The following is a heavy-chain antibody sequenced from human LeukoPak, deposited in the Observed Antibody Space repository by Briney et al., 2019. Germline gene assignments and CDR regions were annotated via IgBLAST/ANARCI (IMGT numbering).Heavy chain of an antibody. CDR3: ARGYSYGYFLDY. CDR2: IIPVLGIA. Sequence: SVKVSCKASGGTFSSYAISWVRQAPGQGLEWMGRIIPVLGIANYAQKFQSRVTITADKSTSTAYMELSSLRSEDTAVYYCARGYSYGYFLDYWGQGTLVTVSS. D-gene: IGHD5-18*01. V-gene: IGHV1-69*04. J-gene: IGHJ4*02. CDR1: GGTFSSYA.